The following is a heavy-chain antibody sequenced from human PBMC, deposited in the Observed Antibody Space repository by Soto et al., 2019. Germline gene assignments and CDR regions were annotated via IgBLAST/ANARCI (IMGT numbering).Heavy chain of an antibody. CDR2: ISFTGST. Sequence: PSETLSLTCTVAGDSISSYYWSWIRQPPGKGLEWIGYISFTGSTIYNPSLESRTTISLDTSKNQVSLKLKSVTAADTAVYFCASVGELPAWFDPWGRGTLVTVSS. D-gene: IGHD3-10*01. CDR3: ASVGELPAWFDP. V-gene: IGHV4-59*12. J-gene: IGHJ5*02. CDR1: GDSISSYY.